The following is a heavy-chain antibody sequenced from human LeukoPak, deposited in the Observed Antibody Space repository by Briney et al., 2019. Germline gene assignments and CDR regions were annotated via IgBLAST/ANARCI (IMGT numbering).Heavy chain of an antibody. D-gene: IGHD2-2*01. V-gene: IGHV3-21*01. J-gene: IGHJ4*02. CDR3: AAYCSSTSCYRD. CDR1: GFTFSSYS. Sequence: PGGSLRLSCAASGFTFSSYSMNWVRQAPGKGLGWVSSISSSSSYIYYADSVKGRFTISRDNAKNSLYLQMNSLRAEDTAVYYCAAYCSSTSCYRDWGQGTLVTVSS. CDR2: ISSSSSYI.